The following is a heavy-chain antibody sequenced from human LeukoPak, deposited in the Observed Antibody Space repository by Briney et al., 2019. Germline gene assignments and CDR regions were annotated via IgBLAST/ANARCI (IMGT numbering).Heavy chain of an antibody. Sequence: SGGSLRLSCATSGFSFSSYSMSWVPQAPGKGLEWVSFISRTSDDIYHADSVKGRFTISRDNANNSLYLQMNSLRAEDTGVYYCAKDLPAAVDWGQGTLVTVSS. D-gene: IGHD2-15*01. CDR2: ISRTSDDI. CDR3: AKDLPAAVD. V-gene: IGHV3-21*01. J-gene: IGHJ4*02. CDR1: GFSFSSYS.